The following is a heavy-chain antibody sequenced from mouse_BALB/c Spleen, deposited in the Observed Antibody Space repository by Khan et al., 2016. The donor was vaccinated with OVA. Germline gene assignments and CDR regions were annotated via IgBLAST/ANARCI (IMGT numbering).Heavy chain of an antibody. Sequence: QIQLVQSGPKLKKPGETVKISCKASGYTFTNYGMNWVKQAPGKGLKWMGWINTYTGEPTYADDFKGRFAFSLETSASTAYLQINNLKNEDTATYFCAREVGSLYAIDYWGQGTSVTVSS. CDR2: INTYTGEP. CDR1: GYTFTNYG. CDR3: AREVGSLYAIDY. D-gene: IGHD1-2*01. J-gene: IGHJ4*01. V-gene: IGHV9-3-1*01.